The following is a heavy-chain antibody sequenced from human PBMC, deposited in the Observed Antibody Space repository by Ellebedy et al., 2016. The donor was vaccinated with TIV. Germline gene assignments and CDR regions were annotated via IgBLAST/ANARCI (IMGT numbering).Heavy chain of an antibody. CDR2: IFMSGST. CDR1: GGSFSSYY. Sequence: SETLSLTXTASGGSFSSYYWSWIRQSAGKGLEWIGRIFMSGSTSYNPSRKNRVTMSVDASTTQLSLNLSSVTDADTAVYFCARLRQSRDRSHWYFDLWGRGTLVTVSS. V-gene: IGHV4-4*07. D-gene: IGHD1-14*01. CDR3: ARLRQSRDRSHWYFDL. J-gene: IGHJ2*01.